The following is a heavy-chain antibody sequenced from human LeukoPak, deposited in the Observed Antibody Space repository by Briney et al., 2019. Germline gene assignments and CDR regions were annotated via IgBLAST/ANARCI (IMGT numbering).Heavy chain of an antibody. CDR1: GYTFTSYG. CDR3: ARDHQYYYDSSGYYSGLAY. J-gene: IGHJ4*02. D-gene: IGHD3-22*01. Sequence: ASVKVSCKASGYTFTSYGISWVRRAPGQGLEWMGWVSAYNGNTNYAQKLQGRVTMTTDTSTSTAYMELRSLRSDDTAVYYCARDHQYYYDSSGYYSGLAYWGQGTLVTVSS. CDR2: VSAYNGNT. V-gene: IGHV1-18*01.